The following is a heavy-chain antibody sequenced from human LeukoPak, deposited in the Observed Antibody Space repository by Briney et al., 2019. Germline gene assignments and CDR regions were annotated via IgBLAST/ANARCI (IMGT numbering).Heavy chain of an antibody. CDR1: GFTFSRYG. Sequence: GGALRLSCAASGFTFSRYGMHWVRQAPGKGLEWVAFIRYDGSNKYYADSVKGRFTISRDNSKNTLYLQMNSLRAEDTAVYYCAKDRSIKGPFDYWGQGTLVTVSS. V-gene: IGHV3-30*02. J-gene: IGHJ4*02. CDR2: IRYDGSNK. CDR3: AKDRSIKGPFDY.